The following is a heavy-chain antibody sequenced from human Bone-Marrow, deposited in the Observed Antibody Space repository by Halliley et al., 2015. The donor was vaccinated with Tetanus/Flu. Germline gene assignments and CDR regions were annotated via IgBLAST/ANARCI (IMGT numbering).Heavy chain of an antibody. J-gene: IGHJ4*02. D-gene: IGHD3-3*01. CDR2: TYFESKGYN. CDR1: GDSLSSNSAA. Sequence: GLVKPSQTLSLTCAISGDSLSSNSAAWNWVRQSPSRGLEWLGRTYFESKGYNGYAPSVKSRISINPDTSKNQFSLQLNSVTPEDTAVYYCARDSDFWRGYTPKFDYWGQGILVTVSS. V-gene: IGHV6-1*01. CDR3: ARDSDFWRGYTPKFDY.